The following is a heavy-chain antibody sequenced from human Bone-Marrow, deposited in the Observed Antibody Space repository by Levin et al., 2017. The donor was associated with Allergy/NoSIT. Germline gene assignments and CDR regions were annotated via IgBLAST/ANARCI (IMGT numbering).Heavy chain of an antibody. CDR3: AKEGILGWNDLYYYYYYMDV. J-gene: IGHJ6*03. D-gene: IGHD1-1*01. Sequence: GESLKISCAASGFTFSSYGMHWVRQAPGKGLEWVAVISYDGSNKYYADSVKGRFTISRDNSKNTLYLQMNSLRAEDTAVYYCAKEGILGWNDLYYYYYYMDVWGKGTTVTVSS. CDR1: GFTFSSYG. V-gene: IGHV3-30*18. CDR2: ISYDGSNK.